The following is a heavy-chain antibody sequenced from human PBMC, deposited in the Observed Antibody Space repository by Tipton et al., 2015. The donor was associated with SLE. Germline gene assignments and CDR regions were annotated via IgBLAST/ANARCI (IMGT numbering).Heavy chain of an antibody. J-gene: IGHJ3*02. CDR2: ISRNSDIL. D-gene: IGHD1-26*01. CDR1: GFTFDDYA. CDR3: AKPLYSGSYYFAFHI. V-gene: IGHV3-9*01. Sequence: RSLRLSCAASGFTFDDYAMHWVRQAPGKGLEWVSGISRNSDILDYVDSVKGRFTISRDNAKNSPYLQMNSLRAEDTALYFCAKPLYSGSYYFAFHIWGQGTMVTVSS.